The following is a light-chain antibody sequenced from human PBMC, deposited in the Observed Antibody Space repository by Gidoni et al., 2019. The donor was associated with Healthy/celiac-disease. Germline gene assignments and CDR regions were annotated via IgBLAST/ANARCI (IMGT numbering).Light chain of an antibody. V-gene: IGLV3-1*01. J-gene: IGLJ2*01. CDR2: QDS. Sequence: SYALTQPPSVSVSPGQTASITCSGDKLGDKYACWYQQKPGQSPVLVIYQDSKRPSGIPERFSGSNSGNTATRTISGTQAMDEADYYCQAWDSSTAVVFGGGTKRTVL. CDR1: KLGDKY. CDR3: QAWDSSTAVV.